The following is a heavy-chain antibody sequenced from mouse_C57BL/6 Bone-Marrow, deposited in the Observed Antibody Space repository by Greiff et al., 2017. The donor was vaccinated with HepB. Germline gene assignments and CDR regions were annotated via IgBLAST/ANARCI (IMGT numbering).Heavy chain of an antibody. Sequence: VKVVESGAELARPGASVKLSCKASGYTFTSYGISWVKQRTGQGLEWIGEIYPRSGNTYYNEKFKGKATLTADKSSSTAYMELRSLTSEDSAVYFCARSNLLLRYYYAMDYWGQGTSVTVSS. D-gene: IGHD1-1*01. V-gene: IGHV1-81*01. CDR2: IYPRSGNT. J-gene: IGHJ4*01. CDR1: GYTFTSYG. CDR3: ARSNLLLRYYYAMDY.